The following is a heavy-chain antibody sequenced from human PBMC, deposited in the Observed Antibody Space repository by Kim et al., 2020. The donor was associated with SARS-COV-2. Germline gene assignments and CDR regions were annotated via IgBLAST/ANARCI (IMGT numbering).Heavy chain of an antibody. CDR1: GFTFSSYA. V-gene: IGHV3-23*01. Sequence: GGSLRLSCAASGFTFSSYAMSWVRQAPGKGLEWVSAISGSGGSTYYADSVKGRFTISRDNSKNTLYLQMNSLRAEDTAVYYCAKEAYCSSTSCPDYYYGMDVWGQGTTVTVSS. CDR2: ISGSGGST. J-gene: IGHJ6*02. CDR3: AKEAYCSSTSCPDYYYGMDV. D-gene: IGHD2-2*01.